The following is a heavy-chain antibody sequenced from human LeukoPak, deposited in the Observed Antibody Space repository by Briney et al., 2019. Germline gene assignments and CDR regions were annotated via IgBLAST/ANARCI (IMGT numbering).Heavy chain of an antibody. Sequence: GGSLRLSCAASGFTFSSYAMSWVRQAPGKGLEWVSATSGSGGSTYYAASVKGRFTISRDNSKNTLYLQMNSLRAEDTAIYYCAKAWSPCTITIFGVVRLDVWGKGITVTVSS. J-gene: IGHJ6*03. V-gene: IGHV3-23*01. CDR1: GFTFSSYA. D-gene: IGHD3-3*01. CDR3: AKAWSPCTITIFGVVRLDV. CDR2: TSGSGGST.